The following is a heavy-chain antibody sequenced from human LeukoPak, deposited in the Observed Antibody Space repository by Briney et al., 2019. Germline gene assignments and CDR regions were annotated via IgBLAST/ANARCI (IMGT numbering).Heavy chain of an antibody. CDR1: GFTFDDYA. CDR2: ISWNSGNV. D-gene: IGHD6-13*01. Sequence: GRSLRLSCAASGFTFDDYAMHWVRQAPGKGLEWVSGISWNSGNVGYADSVKGRFTISRDNAKNSLYLQMNSLRAEDTALYYCVKVAAGIFDYWGQGTLVTVSS. V-gene: IGHV3-9*01. J-gene: IGHJ4*02. CDR3: VKVAAGIFDY.